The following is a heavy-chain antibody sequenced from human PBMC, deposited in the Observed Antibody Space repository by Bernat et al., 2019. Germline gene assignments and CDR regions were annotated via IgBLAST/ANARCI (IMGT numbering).Heavy chain of an antibody. J-gene: IGHJ4*02. CDR2: INHSGTT. Sequence: QVQLQQWGAGLLKPSETLSLTCAVYGGSFSGYYWTWIRQPPGKGLEWIGEINHSGTTNYNASLRSRVTISVDTSKNQFSVRLKSVTAADTAVYYCARGATTAPNLDSWGQGGLVTVS. CDR3: ARGATTAPNLDS. D-gene: IGHD1-1*01. CDR1: GGSFSGYY. V-gene: IGHV4-34*01.